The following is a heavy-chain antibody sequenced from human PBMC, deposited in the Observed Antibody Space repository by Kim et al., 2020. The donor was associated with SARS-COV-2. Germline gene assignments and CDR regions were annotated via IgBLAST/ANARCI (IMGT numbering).Heavy chain of an antibody. Sequence: GGSLRLSCATSGFTFSTFGMSWVRHPPGKGLEWVSAIRIDGSYTNYADSVKGRFTISRDNAKNSLYLQMGSLRAEDTAVYYCARGLHYDSWSGYSDYYFGMDVWGQGTTVTVSS. CDR2: IRIDGSYT. CDR1: GFTFSTFG. V-gene: IGHV3-33*08. D-gene: IGHD3-3*01. J-gene: IGHJ6*02. CDR3: ARGLHYDSWSGYSDYYFGMDV.